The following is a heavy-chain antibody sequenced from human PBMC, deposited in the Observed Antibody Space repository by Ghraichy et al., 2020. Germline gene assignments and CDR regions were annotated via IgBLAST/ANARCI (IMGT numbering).Heavy chain of an antibody. V-gene: IGHV4-39*01. D-gene: IGHD1-1*01. CDR3: ASYVHSREIFD. J-gene: IGHJ4*02. CDR2: IYYSGVA. CDR1: GGSIGSSNNY. Sequence: SQTLSLTCTVSGGSIGSSNNYWGWIRQAPGKGLEWIGSIYYSGVAYYNPSLKGRVTMSVDTAKSQFSLKLSSVTAADTAVYYCASYVHSREIFDWGQGTLVTVSS.